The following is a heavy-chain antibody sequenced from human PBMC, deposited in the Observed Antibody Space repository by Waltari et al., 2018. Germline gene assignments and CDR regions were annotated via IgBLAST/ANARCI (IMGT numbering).Heavy chain of an antibody. J-gene: IGHJ4*02. CDR1: GYIFTTYG. Sequence: QVHLVHSGSEMKKPGASVKVSCKASGYIFTTYGINWVRQAPGQGLEWMGWSKTNTGNPKYCQGFTGRFVLSLDTSASTAYLQISSLKAEDSAIYYCARGVGTFSKPQYFDSWGQGTRVTVSS. CDR2: SKTNTGNP. D-gene: IGHD1-26*01. V-gene: IGHV7-4-1*02. CDR3: ARGVGTFSKPQYFDS.